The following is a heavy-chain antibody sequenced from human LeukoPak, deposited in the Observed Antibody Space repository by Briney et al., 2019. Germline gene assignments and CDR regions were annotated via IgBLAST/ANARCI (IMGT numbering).Heavy chain of an antibody. CDR3: ARGPPLHCSSTNCYTGGMDV. V-gene: IGHV4-34*01. D-gene: IGHD2-2*02. CDR1: GGSFSGYY. CDR2: INHSGST. J-gene: IGHJ6*02. Sequence: SETLSLTCAVYGGSFSGYYWSWIRQPPGKGLEWIGEINHSGSTNYNPSLKSRVTISVDTSKNQFSLKLSSVTAADTAVYYCARGPPLHCSSTNCYTGGMDVWGQGTTVTVSS.